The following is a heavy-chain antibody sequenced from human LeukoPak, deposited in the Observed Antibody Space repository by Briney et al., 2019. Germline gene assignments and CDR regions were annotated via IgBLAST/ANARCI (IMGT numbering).Heavy chain of an antibody. CDR3: AKGHGSSWSILDY. CDR1: GFTFSSYV. J-gene: IGHJ4*02. Sequence: GGSLRLSCAASGFTFSSYVMSWVRQAPGKELEWVSVISGSGGSTHYADSVKGRFTISRDNSKNTLYLQMNSLRAEDTAVYYCAKGHGSSWSILDYWGQGTLVTVSS. V-gene: IGHV3-23*01. D-gene: IGHD6-13*01. CDR2: ISGSGGST.